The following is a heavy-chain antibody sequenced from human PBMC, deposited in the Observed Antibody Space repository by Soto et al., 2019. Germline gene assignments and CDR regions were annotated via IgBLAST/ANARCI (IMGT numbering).Heavy chain of an antibody. CDR3: ARFSGSYTRGLDY. CDR1: GFTFSDHY. Sequence: EVQLVESGGGLVQPGGSLRLSCAASGFTFSDHYMDWVRQAPGKGLEGVGRSRNKANSYGTEYAASVKGRFTISRDESKNSLYLQMNSLKTEDTAVYYCARFSGSYTRGLDYWGQGTLVTVSS. CDR2: SRNKANSYGT. D-gene: IGHD1-26*01. J-gene: IGHJ4*02. V-gene: IGHV3-72*01.